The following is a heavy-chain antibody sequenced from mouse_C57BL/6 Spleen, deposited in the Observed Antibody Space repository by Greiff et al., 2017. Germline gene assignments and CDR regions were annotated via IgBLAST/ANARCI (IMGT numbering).Heavy chain of an antibody. CDR2: IYPGSGNT. CDR3: ARRAYAWGYFDV. Sequence: QVQLKQSGPELVKPGASVKISCKASGYSFTSYYIHWVKQRPGQGLEWIGWIYPGSGNTKYNEKFKGKATLTADTSSSTAYMQLSSLTSEDSAVYYCARRAYAWGYFDVWGTGTTVTVSS. CDR1: GYSFTSYY. V-gene: IGHV1-66*01. D-gene: IGHD6-5*01. J-gene: IGHJ1*03.